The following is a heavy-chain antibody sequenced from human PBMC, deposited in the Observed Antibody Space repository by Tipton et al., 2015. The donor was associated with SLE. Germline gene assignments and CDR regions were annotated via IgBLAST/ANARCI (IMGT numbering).Heavy chain of an antibody. V-gene: IGHV4-38-2*02. J-gene: IGHJ4*02. Sequence: LRLSCTVSGYSISSGYYWGWIRQPPGKGLEWIGSIYHSGSTYYNPSLKSRVTISVDTSKNQFSLKLSSVTAADTAVYYCMRSYDYWGQGTLVTVSS. CDR2: IYHSGST. CDR3: MRSYDY. D-gene: IGHD1-26*01. CDR1: GYSISSGYY.